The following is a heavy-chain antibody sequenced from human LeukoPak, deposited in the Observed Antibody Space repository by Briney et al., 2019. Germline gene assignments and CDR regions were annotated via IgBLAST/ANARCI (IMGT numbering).Heavy chain of an antibody. CDR3: ARALDEGARFDY. V-gene: IGHV3-30-3*01. Sequence: PGGSLRLSGTASGFTFSTYAMHWVRQAPCKGLEWVAVISYDGSNKYYADSVKGRFTISRDNSKNTLYLQMISLRAEDTAVYYCARALDEGARFDYWGQGTLVTVSS. CDR1: GFTFSTYA. CDR2: ISYDGSNK. J-gene: IGHJ4*02.